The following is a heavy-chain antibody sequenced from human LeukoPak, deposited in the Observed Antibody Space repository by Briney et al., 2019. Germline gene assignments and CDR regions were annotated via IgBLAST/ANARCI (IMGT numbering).Heavy chain of an antibody. CDR3: ARDGAYYVSGSYYPNWFDP. J-gene: IGHJ5*02. V-gene: IGHV4-59*01. CDR1: GGSISSYY. Sequence: PSETLSLTCTVSGGSISSYYWSWIRQPPGKGMEWIGYIYYSGSTNYNPSLKSRVTISVDTSKNQFSLKLSSVTAADTAVYYCARDGAYYVSGSYYPNWFDPWGQGTLVTVSS. D-gene: IGHD3-10*01. CDR2: IYYSGST.